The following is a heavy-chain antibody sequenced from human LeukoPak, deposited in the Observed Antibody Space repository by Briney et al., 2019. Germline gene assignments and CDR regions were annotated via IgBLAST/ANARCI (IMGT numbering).Heavy chain of an antibody. CDR2: ISWNSGSI. D-gene: IGHD3-22*01. CDR3: AKDSSYYYDSSGPAFDI. J-gene: IGHJ3*02. Sequence: GGSLRLSCAASGFTFDDYAMHWVRQAPGKGLEWVSGISWNSGSIGYADSVKGRFTISRHNAKNSLYLQMNSLRAEDTALYYWAKDSSYYYDSSGPAFDIWGQGTMVTVSS. V-gene: IGHV3-9*01. CDR1: GFTFDDYA.